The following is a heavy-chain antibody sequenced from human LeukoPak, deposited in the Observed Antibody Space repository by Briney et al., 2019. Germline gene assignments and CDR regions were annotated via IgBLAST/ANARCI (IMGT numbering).Heavy chain of an antibody. V-gene: IGHV4-61*08. D-gene: IGHD1-26*01. CDR1: GASVRSAGYY. Sequence: PSETLSLTCTVSGASVRSAGYYWSWIRQPPGGGLEWIGYIYYISNTNYNPSLKSRVTMSVAPSKNQFSLKLNSVTAADTAVYYCARTQSQSGSYRYYFGYWGQGTLVTVSS. J-gene: IGHJ4*02. CDR3: ARTQSQSGSYRYYFGY. CDR2: IYYISNT.